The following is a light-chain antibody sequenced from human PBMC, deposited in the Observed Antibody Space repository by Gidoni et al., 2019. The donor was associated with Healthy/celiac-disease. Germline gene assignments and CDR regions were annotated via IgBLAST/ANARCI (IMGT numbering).Light chain of an antibody. CDR1: QDISNY. CDR2: DAS. Sequence: DIQMTQSPSSLSASVGDRVTITCQASQDISNYLNWYQQKPGKAPKLLIYDASNLETGVPSRFSGSGVGTDFTFTISSLQPEDIATYYCQQYDNLPSLTFGGGTKVEIK. CDR3: QQYDNLPSLT. J-gene: IGKJ4*01. V-gene: IGKV1-33*01.